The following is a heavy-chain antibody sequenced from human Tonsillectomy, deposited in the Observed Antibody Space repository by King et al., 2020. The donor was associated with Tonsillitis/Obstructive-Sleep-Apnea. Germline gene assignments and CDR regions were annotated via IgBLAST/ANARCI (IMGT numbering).Heavy chain of an antibody. D-gene: IGHD7-27*01. V-gene: IGHV1-69*09. CDR2: IIPMIGIV. J-gene: IGHJ6*03. CDR1: GGTFSSYA. CDR3: ARNGDAYSYMDY. Sequence: QLVQSGAEVKKPGSSVKVSCKASGGTFSSYAISWVRQAPGQGPEWMGRIIPMIGIVNYAQEFQGRVTITADTSTSTAYMELSSLRSEDTDVYYCARNGDAYSYMDYWGKGTPVTVSS.